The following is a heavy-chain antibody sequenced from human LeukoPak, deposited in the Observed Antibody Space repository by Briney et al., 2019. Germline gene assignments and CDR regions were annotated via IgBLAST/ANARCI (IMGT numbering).Heavy chain of an antibody. D-gene: IGHD6-13*01. CDR1: GYTFTTYD. V-gene: IGHV1-8*01. J-gene: IGHJ4*02. CDR3: AKDPVLSSSWYGGSAPPKFDY. Sequence: ASVKVSCKASGYTFTTYDINWVRQATGQGPEWLGWMNPTSGNTGYARQLQGRVTMTRDTSINTAYLELSSLRAEDTAVYYCAKDPVLSSSWYGGSAPPKFDYWGQGTLVTVSS. CDR2: MNPTSGNT.